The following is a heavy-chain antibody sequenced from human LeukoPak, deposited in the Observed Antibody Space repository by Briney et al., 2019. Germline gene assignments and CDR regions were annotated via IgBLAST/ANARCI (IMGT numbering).Heavy chain of an antibody. CDR2: ISSSSSTI. Sequence: PGGSLRLSCAASGFTFSSYSMNWVRQAPGKGLEWVSYISSSSSTIYYADSVKGRFTISRDNSKNTLYLQMNSLRAEDTAVYYCARHLYYYGSGSFAYWGQGTLVTVSS. V-gene: IGHV3-48*01. D-gene: IGHD3-10*01. CDR3: ARHLYYYGSGSFAY. CDR1: GFTFSSYS. J-gene: IGHJ4*02.